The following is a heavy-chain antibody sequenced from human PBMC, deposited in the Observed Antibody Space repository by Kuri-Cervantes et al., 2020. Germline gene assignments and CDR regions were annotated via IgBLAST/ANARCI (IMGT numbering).Heavy chain of an antibody. Sequence: SQTLSLTCAVYGGSFSGYFWSWIRQPPGKGLEWIGNIYYSGSTYYSPSLKSRVTISVDTSKNQFSLRVTSVTAADTAVYYCARIIPPRATRIKFYYYGMDVWGQGTTVTVSS. V-gene: IGHV4-34*01. D-gene: IGHD3-3*01. CDR1: GGSFSGYF. CDR2: IYYSGST. J-gene: IGHJ6*02. CDR3: ARIIPPRATRIKFYYYGMDV.